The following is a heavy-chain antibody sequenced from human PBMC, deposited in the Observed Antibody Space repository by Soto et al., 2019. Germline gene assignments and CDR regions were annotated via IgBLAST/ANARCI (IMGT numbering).Heavy chain of an antibody. CDR3: ARQPKAASFSY. V-gene: IGHV4-30-2*03. Sequence: SETLSLTCAVSGGSISSGGYSWSWIRQPPGKGLEWIGSIYYSGSTYYNPSLKSRVTISVDTSKNQFSLKLSSVTAADTAVYYCARQPKAASFSYWGQGTLVTVSS. CDR2: IYYSGST. J-gene: IGHJ4*02. CDR1: GGSISSGGYS. D-gene: IGHD6-13*01.